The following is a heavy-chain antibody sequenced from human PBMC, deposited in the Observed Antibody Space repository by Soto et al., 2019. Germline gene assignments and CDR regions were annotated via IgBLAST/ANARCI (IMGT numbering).Heavy chain of an antibody. CDR3: ARGVVLPPTTPIMRFFDP. J-gene: IGHJ5*02. Sequence: SETLSLTCTVSGDSISSGDYFWSWIRQPPGKGLEWIGYIYRGGSTYNNPSLRSRVTISADTSRNQFSLKLTSATAADTAIYYCARGVVLPPTTPIMRFFDPLGHGTLDTVSS. V-gene: IGHV4-30-4*01. CDR2: IYRGGST. CDR1: GDSISSGDYF. D-gene: IGHD2-2*02.